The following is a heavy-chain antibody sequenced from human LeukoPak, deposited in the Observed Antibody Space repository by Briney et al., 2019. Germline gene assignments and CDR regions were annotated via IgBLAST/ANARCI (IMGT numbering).Heavy chain of an antibody. Sequence: GGSLRLSCAASGFTFSSYWMSWVRQAPGKGLEWVANIKQGGSEKYYVDSVKGRFTISRDNGKNSLYLQMNSLRAEDTAVYYCAKDSIVVVPARSPHFDYWGQGTLVTVSS. CDR3: AKDSIVVVPARSPHFDY. CDR1: GFTFSSYW. D-gene: IGHD2-2*01. CDR2: IKQGGSEK. J-gene: IGHJ4*02. V-gene: IGHV3-7*01.